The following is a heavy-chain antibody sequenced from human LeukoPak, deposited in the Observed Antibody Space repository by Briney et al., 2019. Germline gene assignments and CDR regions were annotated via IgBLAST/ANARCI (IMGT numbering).Heavy chain of an antibody. Sequence: GASVRVSCKASGYTFTGYYMHWVRQAPGQGLEWMGWINPNSGGTSYAQKFQGRVTMTRDTSISTAYMELSRLRSDDTAVYYCARADSIVWFGELSFDPWGQGTLVTVSS. J-gene: IGHJ5*02. D-gene: IGHD3-10*01. V-gene: IGHV1-2*02. CDR1: GYTFTGYY. CDR2: INPNSGGT. CDR3: ARADSIVWFGELSFDP.